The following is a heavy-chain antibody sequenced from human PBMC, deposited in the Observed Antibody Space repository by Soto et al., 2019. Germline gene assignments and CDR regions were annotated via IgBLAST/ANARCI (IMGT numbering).Heavy chain of an antibody. J-gene: IGHJ5*02. V-gene: IGHV4-39*01. Sequence: QLQLQESGPGLVKPSETLSLTCTVSGGSISSSSYYWGWIRQPPGKGLEWIGSIYYSGRTYYNPSLKRRGTISVDTSKNQFSLKRSSVTAADTAVYYCARQNLGDFWRGNWFDPWGQGTLVTVSS. CDR3: ARQNLGDFWRGNWFDP. CDR1: GGSISSSSYY. D-gene: IGHD3-3*01. CDR2: IYYSGRT.